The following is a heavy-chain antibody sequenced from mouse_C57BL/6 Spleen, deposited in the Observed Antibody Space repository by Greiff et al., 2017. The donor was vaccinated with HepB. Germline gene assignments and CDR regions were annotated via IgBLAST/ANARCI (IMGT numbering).Heavy chain of an antibody. CDR2: INPNNGGT. D-gene: IGHD2-1*01. Sequence: EVQLQQSGPELVKPGASVKISCKASGYTFTDYYMNWVKQSHGKSLEWIGDINPNNGGTSYNQKFKGKATLTVDKSSSTAYMELRSRTSEDSAVYYCASPIYYGNYGGVFAYWGQGTLVTVSA. CDR1: GYTFTDYY. V-gene: IGHV1-26*01. CDR3: ASPIYYGNYGGVFAY. J-gene: IGHJ3*01.